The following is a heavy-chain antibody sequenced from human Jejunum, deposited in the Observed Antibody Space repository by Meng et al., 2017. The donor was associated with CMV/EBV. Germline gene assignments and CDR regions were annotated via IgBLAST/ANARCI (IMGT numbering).Heavy chain of an antibody. CDR2: IFGGESST. CDR3: TRESGYLI. D-gene: IGHD5-12*01. CDR1: GFTFSSYA. Sequence: RLSCAGSGFTFSSYAMSWVRQAPGKGPEWVSFIFGGESSTYYADSVKGRFTISKDDSKNTLYLQMNSLRVEDTAVYYCTRESGYLIWGQGTTVTVSS. V-gene: IGHV3-23*03. J-gene: IGHJ6*02.